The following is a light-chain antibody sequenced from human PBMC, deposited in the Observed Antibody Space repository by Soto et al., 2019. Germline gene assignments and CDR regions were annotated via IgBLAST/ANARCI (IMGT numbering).Light chain of an antibody. V-gene: IGKV3-15*01. CDR3: QQYHNWPPQYT. Sequence: ELVITQSPASLSVSPGDGATLSCRASQSVASNVAWYQQKPGQGPRLLIHGASTRTVGVPARFSGSGSGTDFTLTISSLLSEDFAVYYCQQYHNWPPQYTFGQGTKLQIK. CDR1: QSVASN. J-gene: IGKJ2*01. CDR2: GAS.